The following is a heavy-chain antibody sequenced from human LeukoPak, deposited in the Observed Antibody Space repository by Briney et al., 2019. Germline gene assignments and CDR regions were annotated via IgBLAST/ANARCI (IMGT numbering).Heavy chain of an antibody. V-gene: IGHV3-64*01. D-gene: IGHD3-22*01. Sequence: PGGSLRLSCAASGFTFSSYAMHWVRQAPGKGLEYVSAISSNGGSTYYANSVKGRFTISRDNSKNTLYLQMNSLRAEDTAVYYCARDLNYYDSSGYGHWGQGTLVTVSS. CDR1: GFTFSSYA. CDR3: ARDLNYYDSSGYGH. J-gene: IGHJ4*02. CDR2: ISSNGGST.